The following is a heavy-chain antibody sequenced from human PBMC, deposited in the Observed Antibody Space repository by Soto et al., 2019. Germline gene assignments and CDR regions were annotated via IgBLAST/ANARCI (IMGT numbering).Heavy chain of an antibody. D-gene: IGHD3-10*01. CDR3: ARDHRGEVSLPRWFDP. CDR1: GGTFSSYA. J-gene: IGHJ5*02. CDR2: IIPIFGTA. V-gene: IGHV1-69*06. Sequence: ASVKVSCKASGGTFSSYAISWVRQAPGQGLEWMGGIIPIFGTANYAQKFQGRVTITADKSTSTAYMELSSLRSEDTAVYYCARDHRGEVSLPRWFDPWGQGTLVTVSS.